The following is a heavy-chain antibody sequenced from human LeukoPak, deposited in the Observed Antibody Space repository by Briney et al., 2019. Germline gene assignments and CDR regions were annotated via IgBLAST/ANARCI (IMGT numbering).Heavy chain of an antibody. D-gene: IGHD3-22*01. J-gene: IGHJ5*02. CDR2: IYYSGSS. CDR3: ARLYDSSGYTNWLDP. V-gene: IGHV4-59*11. Sequence: ASETLSLTCTVSGGSISSHYWSWIRQPPGKGLEGIGYIYYSGSSKYNPSLKSRVTISVDTSKNQFSLKLSSVTAADTAVYYCARLYDSSGYTNWLDPWGQGTLVTVSS. CDR1: GGSISSHY.